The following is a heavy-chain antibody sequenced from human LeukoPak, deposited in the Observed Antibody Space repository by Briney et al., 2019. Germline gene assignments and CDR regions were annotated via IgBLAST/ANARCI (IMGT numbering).Heavy chain of an antibody. D-gene: IGHD2-15*01. CDR1: GFSFNSFG. CDR2: ISYDGSVE. V-gene: IGHV3-30*03. J-gene: IGHJ4*02. CDR3: ARGALITNPYSDYFDS. Sequence: GGSLRLSCAASGFSFNSFGMNWVRQAPGQGLEWVAIISYDGSVEFYADSVKGRFTISRDKSTKTLYLQMNSLRPEDSAVYYCARGALITNPYSDYFDSWGQGTLVTVS.